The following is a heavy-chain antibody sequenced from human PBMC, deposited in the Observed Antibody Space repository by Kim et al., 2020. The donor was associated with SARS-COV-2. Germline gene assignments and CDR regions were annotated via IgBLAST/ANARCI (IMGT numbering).Heavy chain of an antibody. CDR3: ARDPPTISGPSMDV. D-gene: IGHD3-9*01. CDR1: GFSFSSYW. CDR2: IKGDGSDK. V-gene: IGHV3-7*03. Sequence: GGSLRLSCAASGFSFSSYWMTWVRQAPGKGLEWVANIKGDGSDKHYVDSVKGRFSISRDNAKNSLFLQMNSLRAEDTAVYYCARDPPTISGPSMDVWGQG. J-gene: IGHJ6*02.